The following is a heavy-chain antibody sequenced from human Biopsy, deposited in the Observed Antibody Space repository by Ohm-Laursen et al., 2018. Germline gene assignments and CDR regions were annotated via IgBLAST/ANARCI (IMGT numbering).Heavy chain of an antibody. CDR1: GGSISSGGSY. CDR3: ARDSGILNYGNFKYYHYYGMDV. V-gene: IGHV4-61*08. D-gene: IGHD4-11*01. J-gene: IGHJ6*02. Sequence: SETLSLTCTVSGGSISSGGSYWSWIRQPPGKGLEWIGHIYYSVMTNYNPSLQSRVSISVDTSRNQVSLTLGSVTAADTAVYYCARDSGILNYGNFKYYHYYGMDVWGQGTKVTVSS. CDR2: IYYSVMT.